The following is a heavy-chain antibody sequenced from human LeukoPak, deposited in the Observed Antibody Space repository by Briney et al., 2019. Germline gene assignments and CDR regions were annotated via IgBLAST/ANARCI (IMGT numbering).Heavy chain of an antibody. V-gene: IGHV3-23*01. CDR2: IGGSGVST. CDR3: AKTPSGYWRGYFDY. Sequence: GGSLRLSCAASGFTFSSYAMSWVRQAPGKGLEWVSAIGGSGVSTYYADSVKGRFTIFRDNSKNTLYLQMNSLRAEDRAVYYCAKTPSGYWRGYFDYWGQGTLVAVSS. J-gene: IGHJ4*02. D-gene: IGHD3-22*01. CDR1: GFTFSSYA.